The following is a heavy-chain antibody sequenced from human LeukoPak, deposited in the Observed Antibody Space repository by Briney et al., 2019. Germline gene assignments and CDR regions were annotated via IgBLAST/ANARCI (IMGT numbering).Heavy chain of an antibody. CDR3: ARGETGSHYFDY. V-gene: IGHV1-69*13. CDR1: GGTFRSYT. J-gene: IGHJ4*02. Sequence: GASGKVSCKASGGTFRSYTVSWVRQAPGHGLEWMGGIIPMYHSTDYAQKFQGRITITADESTSTDYLELSGLRSDDTAIYYCARGETGSHYFDYWGQGTLVIVSS. D-gene: IGHD1-26*01. CDR2: IIPMYHST.